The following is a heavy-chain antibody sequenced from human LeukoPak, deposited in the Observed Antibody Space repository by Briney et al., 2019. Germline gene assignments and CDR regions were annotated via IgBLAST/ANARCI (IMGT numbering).Heavy chain of an antibody. Sequence: ASETLSLTCTVSGGSISSYYWSWIRQPAGKGLEWIGRIYTSGSTNYNPSLKSRVTMSVDTSKNQFSLKLSSVTAADTAVYYCARGYGDFRVEGRYFHSWGQGTLVTVSS. CDR3: ARGYGDFRVEGRYFHS. D-gene: IGHD4-17*01. CDR1: GGSISSYY. J-gene: IGHJ4*02. CDR2: IYTSGST. V-gene: IGHV4-4*07.